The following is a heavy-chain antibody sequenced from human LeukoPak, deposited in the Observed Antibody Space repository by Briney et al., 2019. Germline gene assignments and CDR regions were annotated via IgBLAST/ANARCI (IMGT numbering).Heavy chain of an antibody. D-gene: IGHD3-3*01. CDR1: GGSFSGYY. CDR2: INHSGST. Sequence: SETLSLTCAVYGGSFSGYYWSWIRQPPGKGLEWIGEINHSGSTNYNPSLKSRVTISVDTSKNQFSLKLSSVTAADTAVYYCARFGRFLEHLNWFDPWGQGTLVTVSS. CDR3: ARFGRFLEHLNWFDP. V-gene: IGHV4-34*01. J-gene: IGHJ5*02.